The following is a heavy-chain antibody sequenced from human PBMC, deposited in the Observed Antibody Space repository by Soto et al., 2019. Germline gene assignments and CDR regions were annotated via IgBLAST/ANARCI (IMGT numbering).Heavy chain of an antibody. CDR1: GYTFTTYG. CDR2: ISPYNGTT. CDR3: ARDGERDTGLNFYYYLHGMDA. Sequence: ASVKVSCKASGYTFTTYGSSWVRQAPGQGLEWMGWISPYNGTTKYAEKFQGEMTLTTDTATSTAYMDLRSLRSDDTAVYYCARDGERDTGLNFYYYLHGMDAWGQGTRVTVSS. V-gene: IGHV1-18*04. D-gene: IGHD1-1*01. J-gene: IGHJ6*02.